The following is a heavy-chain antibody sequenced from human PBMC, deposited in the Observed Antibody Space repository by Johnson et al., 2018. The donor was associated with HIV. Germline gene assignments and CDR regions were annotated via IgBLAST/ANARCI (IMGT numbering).Heavy chain of an antibody. CDR3: SRSRHGGSQPRDGCDG. D-gene: IGHD3-16*01. CDR2: ISGSGSII. J-gene: IGHJ3*01. V-gene: IGHV3-11*01. CDR1: GFTFSDHY. Sequence: QEKLVESGGGLVKPGGSLKLSCAVSGFTFSDHYMSWIRQTPGKGLQWVSYISGSGSIIYSTNSVQGRFTISRENVKNSLYLQMDSLRPEDTAVYYCSRSRHGGSQPRDGCDGWGQGTMVTVSS.